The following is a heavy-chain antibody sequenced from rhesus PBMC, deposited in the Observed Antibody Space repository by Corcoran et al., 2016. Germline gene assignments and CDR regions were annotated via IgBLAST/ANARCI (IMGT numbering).Heavy chain of an antibody. CDR2: IAGDKRNT. J-gene: IGHJ4*01. D-gene: IGHD6-25*01. V-gene: IGHV4-80*01. CDR1: GDSFSSHW. Sequence: QVQLQESGPGLVRPSETLSLTCAVSGDSFSSHWWSWVRQPPGKGLEWIGGIAGDKRNTQSTPPFKSRFTISNAASPNQLSLRLNSLTAAYTAVYYCTRAAGRADGPFFDPWGQGVLVTVSS. CDR3: TRAAGRADGPFFDP.